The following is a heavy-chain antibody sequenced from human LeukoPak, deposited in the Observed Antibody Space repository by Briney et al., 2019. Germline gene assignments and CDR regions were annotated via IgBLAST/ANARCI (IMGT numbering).Heavy chain of an antibody. CDR2: INHSGST. CDR3: ASHGDRSRYYFDY. CDR1: GGSFSGYY. V-gene: IGHV4-34*01. Sequence: PETLSVTCAVYGGSFSGYYWSWIRQPPGKGLEWIGDINHSGSTNYNPSLKSRVTISVDTSKNQFSLKLSSVTAADTAVYYCASHGDRSRYYFDYWGRGSLVTVSS. J-gene: IGHJ4*02. D-gene: IGHD5-24*01.